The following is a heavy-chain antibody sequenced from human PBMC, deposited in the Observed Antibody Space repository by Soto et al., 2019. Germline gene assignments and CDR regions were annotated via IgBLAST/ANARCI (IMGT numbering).Heavy chain of an antibody. CDR3: ARDQYDSRFGMDV. V-gene: IGHV4-59*01. CDR2: IYYSGST. D-gene: IGHD3-22*01. J-gene: IGHJ6*02. CDR1: GCSISTYY. Sequence: SETLSLTCTLSGCSISTYYWTWIRQPPGKGLEWIGYIYYSGSTNYNPSLKSRVTISVDTSKNQFSLKLSSVTAADTAVYYCARDQYDSRFGMDVWGQGTTVTVSS.